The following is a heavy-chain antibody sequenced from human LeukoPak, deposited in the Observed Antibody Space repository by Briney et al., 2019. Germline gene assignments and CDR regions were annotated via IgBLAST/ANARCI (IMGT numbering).Heavy chain of an antibody. V-gene: IGHV1-69*04. Sequence: GASVKVSCKASGGTFSSYAISWVRQAPGQGLAWMGRIIPILGIANYAQKFQGRVTITADKSTSTAYMELSSLRSEDTAVYYCARDLEEITGNFDYWGQGTLVTVSS. CDR1: GGTFSSYA. CDR3: ARDLEEITGNFDY. J-gene: IGHJ4*02. CDR2: IIPILGIA. D-gene: IGHD1-20*01.